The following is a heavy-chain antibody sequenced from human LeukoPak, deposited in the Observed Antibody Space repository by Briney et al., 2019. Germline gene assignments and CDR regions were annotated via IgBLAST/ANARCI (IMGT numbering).Heavy chain of an antibody. CDR2: ISSRSSTK. D-gene: IGHD3-22*01. J-gene: IGHJ4*02. CDR1: GFTFSDYE. Sequence: GGSLRVSCAVSGFTFSDYEMNWVRQAPGKGLEWVSYISSRSSTKYYADSVRGRFTVSRDNAKSSLYLQMNSLRAEDTALYYCAREMKDSSGSFLAHWGQGTLVTVSS. V-gene: IGHV3-48*03. CDR3: AREMKDSSGSFLAH.